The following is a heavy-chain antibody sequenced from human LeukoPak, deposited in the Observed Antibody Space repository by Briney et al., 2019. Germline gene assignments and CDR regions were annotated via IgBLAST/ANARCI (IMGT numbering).Heavy chain of an antibody. CDR2: NYYSGST. D-gene: IGHD2-15*01. CDR3: AREPIKYCSCGSCHYGRIFDY. J-gene: IGHJ4*02. CDR1: GGSISSYY. Sequence: PSETLSLTCTVSGGSISSYYWSWIRQPPGKGLEWVGYNYYSGSTNYNPSLKSRVTISVYTSKNQFSLKLSSVTAADTAVYYCAREPIKYCSCGSCHYGRIFDYWGQGTLVTVSS. V-gene: IGHV4-59*01.